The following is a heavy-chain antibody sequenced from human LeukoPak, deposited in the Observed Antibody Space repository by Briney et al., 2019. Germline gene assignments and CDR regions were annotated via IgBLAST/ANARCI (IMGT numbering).Heavy chain of an antibody. D-gene: IGHD2/OR15-2a*01. V-gene: IGHV4-30-2*01. J-gene: IGHJ2*01. CDR3: ARYSTTWPYWYFDL. CDR1: CGSISSGSYS. Sequence: SETLSLTCAVSCGSISSGSYSWSWIRQPPGKGLEWIGYISHSGNTYYSPSLKSPVTISVDNSKNQSSLRLTSVTAADTAVYYCARYSTTWPYWYFDLWGRGTLVTVSS. CDR2: ISHSGNT.